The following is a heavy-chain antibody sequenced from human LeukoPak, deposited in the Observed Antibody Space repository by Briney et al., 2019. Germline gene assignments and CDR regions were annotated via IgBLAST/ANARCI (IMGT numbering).Heavy chain of an antibody. CDR2: IFYSGST. D-gene: IGHD3-22*01. J-gene: IGHJ4*02. Sequence: SETLSLTYTVSGGSISSGGYYWSWIRQHPGKGLEWIGYIFYSGSTYYNPSLKSRVTISVDTSKNQFSLKLSSVTAADTAVYYCARVVGYYDSSGYRNQYFDYWGQGTLVTVSS. V-gene: IGHV4-31*03. CDR3: ARVVGYYDSSGYRNQYFDY. CDR1: GGSISSGGYY.